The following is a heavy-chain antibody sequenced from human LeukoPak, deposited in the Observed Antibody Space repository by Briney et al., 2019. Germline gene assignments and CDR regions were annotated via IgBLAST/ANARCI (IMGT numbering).Heavy chain of an antibody. Sequence: GGSLRLSCGASVFTFSSYSMNWVRQARGRGLEGVSSIRSSSSYIYYADSVKGRFTISRDNAKNSLYLQMNSLRAEDTAVYYCARDPTHCGGDCYYFDYWGQGTLVTVSS. D-gene: IGHD2-21*02. CDR2: IRSSSSYI. CDR1: VFTFSSYS. V-gene: IGHV3-21*01. CDR3: ARDPTHCGGDCYYFDY. J-gene: IGHJ4*02.